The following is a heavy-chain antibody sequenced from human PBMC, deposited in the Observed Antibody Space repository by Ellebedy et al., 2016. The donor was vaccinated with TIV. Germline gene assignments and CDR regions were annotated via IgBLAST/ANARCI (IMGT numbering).Heavy chain of an antibody. CDR1: GFTFSSYG. V-gene: IGHV3-33*01. D-gene: IGHD3-16*02. Sequence: GGSLRLXXAASGFTFSSYGMHWVRQAPGKGLEWVARIWFDGGHKNYGDSVKGRFTISRDNSKNTLYLHMNSLRAEDTAVYYCARELEPLFDYWGQGTLVIVSS. J-gene: IGHJ4*02. CDR3: ARELEPLFDY. CDR2: IWFDGGHK.